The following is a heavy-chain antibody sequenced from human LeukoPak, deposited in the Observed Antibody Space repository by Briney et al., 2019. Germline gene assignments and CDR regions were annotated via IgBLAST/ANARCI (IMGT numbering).Heavy chain of an antibody. V-gene: IGHV4-34*01. CDR2: INHSGSI. CDR1: GYSISSGYY. CDR3: ARGGPPTYYYGSGSYHWFDP. Sequence: SETLSLTCAVSGYSISSGYYWSWIRQPPGKGLEGIGEINHSGSINYNPSLKSRVTISVDTSKNQFSLKLSSVTAADTAVYYCARGGPPTYYYGSGSYHWFDPWGQGTLVTVSS. J-gene: IGHJ5*02. D-gene: IGHD3-10*01.